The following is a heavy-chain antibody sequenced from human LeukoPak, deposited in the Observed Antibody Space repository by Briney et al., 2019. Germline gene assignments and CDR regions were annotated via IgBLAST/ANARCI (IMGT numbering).Heavy chain of an antibody. J-gene: IGHJ4*02. V-gene: IGHV3-21*04. CDR1: GFTFKNYG. CDR3: ARVGRYSGYDWGVYFDY. D-gene: IGHD5-12*01. CDR2: IDGSGSNT. Sequence: GGSLRLSCAGSGFTFKNYGMSWVRQAPGKGLDWVSSIDGSGSNTYYADSVKGRFTMSRDNAKNSLYLQMNSLRAEDTAVYYCARVGRYSGYDWGVYFDYWGQGTLVTVSS.